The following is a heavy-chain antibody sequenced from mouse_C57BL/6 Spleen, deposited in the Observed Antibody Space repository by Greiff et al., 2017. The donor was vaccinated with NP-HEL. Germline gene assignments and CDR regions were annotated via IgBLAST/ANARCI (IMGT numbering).Heavy chain of an antibody. CDR2: IWSGGST. CDR3: ARNMITTGGFDY. CDR1: GFSLTSYG. D-gene: IGHD2-4*01. V-gene: IGHV2-2*01. Sequence: VKLMESGPGLVQPSQSLSITCTVSGFSLTSYGVHWVRQSPGKGLEWLGVIWSGGSTDYSAAFISRLSISKDNSKSQVFFKMNSLQADDTAIYYCARNMITTGGFDYWGQGTTLTVSS. J-gene: IGHJ2*01.